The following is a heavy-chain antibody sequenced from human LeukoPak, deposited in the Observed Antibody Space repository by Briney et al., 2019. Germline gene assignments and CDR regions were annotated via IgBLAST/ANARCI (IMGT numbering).Heavy chain of an antibody. Sequence: GGSLRLSCKASGLRFSRGGMHWIRQAPGKGLEWLAFIQYDESSKYYADSVKGRFTISRDNSKNTLYLQMNSLRAEDTAVYYCARGGRGLELRSHWFDPWGQGTLVTVSS. CDR2: IQYDESSK. V-gene: IGHV3-30*02. J-gene: IGHJ5*02. CDR1: GLRFSRGG. CDR3: ARGGRGLELRSHWFDP. D-gene: IGHD1-7*01.